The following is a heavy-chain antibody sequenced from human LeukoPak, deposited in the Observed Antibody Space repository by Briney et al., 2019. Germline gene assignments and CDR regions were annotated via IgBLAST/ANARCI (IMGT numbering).Heavy chain of an antibody. CDR1: GFTLSTYW. Sequence: GGSLRLSCAASGFTLSTYWMHWVRQGPGKGLVWVSCINSDGSRTTYADSVKGRFTISRDNAKNSLCLQMNSLRAEDTAVYYCARGGGSYYNYWGQGTLVTVSS. D-gene: IGHD1-26*01. CDR2: INSDGSRT. CDR3: ARGGGSYYNY. J-gene: IGHJ4*02. V-gene: IGHV3-74*01.